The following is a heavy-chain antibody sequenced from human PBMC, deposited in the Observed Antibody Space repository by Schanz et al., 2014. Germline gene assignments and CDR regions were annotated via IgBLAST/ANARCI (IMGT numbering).Heavy chain of an antibody. Sequence: EVQLVESGGGLIQPGGSLRLSCAASGFGFSSYSMNWVRQAPGKGLEWDSCISGSSRTIYYADSMKGRFTVTRVNTENALYLQKNSLRSEGTGLYFCARGGSGSHYRLDYWGQGTLVTVSS. J-gene: IGHJ4*02. D-gene: IGHD1-26*01. V-gene: IGHV3-48*01. CDR1: GFGFSSYS. CDR2: ISGSSRTI. CDR3: ARGGSGSHYRLDY.